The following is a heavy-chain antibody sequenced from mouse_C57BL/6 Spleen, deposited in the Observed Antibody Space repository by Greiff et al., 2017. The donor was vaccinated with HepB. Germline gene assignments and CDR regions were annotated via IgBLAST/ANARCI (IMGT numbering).Heavy chain of an antibody. CDR2: INPNNGGT. D-gene: IGHD1-1*01. V-gene: IGHV1-26*01. Sequence: VQLQQSGPELVKPGASVKISCKASGYTFTDYYMNWVKQSHGKSLEWIGDINPNNGGTSYNQKFKGKATLTVDKSSSTAYMELRSLTSEDSAVYYCASLLYGSSYLDYWGQGTTLTVSS. CDR3: ASLLYGSSYLDY. J-gene: IGHJ2*01. CDR1: GYTFTDYY.